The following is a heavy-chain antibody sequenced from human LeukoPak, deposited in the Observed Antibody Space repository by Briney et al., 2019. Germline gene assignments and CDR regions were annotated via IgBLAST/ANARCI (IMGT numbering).Heavy chain of an antibody. V-gene: IGHV1-69*13. D-gene: IGHD5-18*01. J-gene: IGHJ6*03. CDR2: IIPIFGTA. CDR1: RGTFSSYA. CDR3: ARDRGYSYAKKSSNYYYMDV. Sequence: ASVKVSCKASRGTFSSYAISWVRQAPGQGLEWMGGIIPIFGTANYAQKFQGRVTITADESMSTAYMELYSLRSEDTAVYFCARDRGYSYAKKSSNYYYMDVWGKGTTVTISS.